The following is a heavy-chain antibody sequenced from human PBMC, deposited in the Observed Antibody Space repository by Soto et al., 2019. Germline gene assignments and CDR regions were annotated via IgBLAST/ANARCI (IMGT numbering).Heavy chain of an antibody. J-gene: IGHJ5*02. CDR2: ISAYNGHT. D-gene: IGHD3-22*01. CDR1: GYTFTSYG. CDR3: AGGYDSRGYPRPVGWLDP. Sequence: ASVMVSCKASGYTFTSYGISWVAQAPEQGLEWRGWISAYNGHTNYAQKLQGRVTMTTDTSTSTACMWLRSLRSDDTAVYYWAGGYDSRGYPRPVGWLDPWGQGGLVTV. V-gene: IGHV1-18*01.